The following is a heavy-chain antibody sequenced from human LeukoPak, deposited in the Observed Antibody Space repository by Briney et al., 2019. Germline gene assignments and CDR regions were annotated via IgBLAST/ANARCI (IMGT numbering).Heavy chain of an antibody. D-gene: IGHD6-6*01. J-gene: IGHJ4*02. CDR3: ASRSYSSSSRDY. CDR2: IYSGGST. V-gene: IGHV3-53*01. Sequence: PGGSLRLSCAASGFTVSSNYMSWVRQAPGKGLEWASVIYSGGSTYYADSVKGRFTISRDNSKNTLYLQMNSLRAEDTAVYYCASRSYSSSSRDYWGQGTLVTVSS. CDR1: GFTVSSNY.